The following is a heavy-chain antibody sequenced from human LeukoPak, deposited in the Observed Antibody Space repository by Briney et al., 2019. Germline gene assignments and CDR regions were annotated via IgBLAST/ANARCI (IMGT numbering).Heavy chain of an antibody. CDR2: IYYSGST. J-gene: IGHJ4*02. CDR1: GGSISSNSYY. V-gene: IGHV4-39*07. D-gene: IGHD5-18*01. CDR3: ARDRIQLWLRVLDY. Sequence: SETLSLTCTVSGGSISSNSYYWGWIRQPPGKGLEWHGSIYYSGSTYYNPSVKSRVTISVDTSKNQFSLKLSSVTAADTAVYDCARDRIQLWLRVLDYWGQGTLVTVSS.